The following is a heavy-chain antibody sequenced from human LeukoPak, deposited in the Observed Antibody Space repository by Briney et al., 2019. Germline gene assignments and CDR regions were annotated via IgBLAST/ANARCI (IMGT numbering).Heavy chain of an antibody. Sequence: PGGSLRLSCAASGFTFSSYAMSWVRQAPGKWREWVSAISGSGGSTYYADSVKGRFTISRDNSKNTLYLQMNSLRAEDTAVYYCAKGRGGGSYYVGGVTSFDYWGQGTLVTVSS. V-gene: IGHV3-23*01. J-gene: IGHJ4*02. CDR1: GFTFSSYA. CDR3: AKGRGGGSYYVGGVTSFDY. D-gene: IGHD1-26*01. CDR2: ISGSGGST.